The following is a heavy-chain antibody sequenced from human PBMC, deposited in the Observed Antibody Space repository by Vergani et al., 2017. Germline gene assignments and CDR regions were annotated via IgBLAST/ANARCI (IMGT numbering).Heavy chain of an antibody. CDR3: ARGFPPVTIFGVAPGWFDP. J-gene: IGHJ5*02. Sequence: QVQLQQWGAGLLKPSETLSLTCAVYGGSFSGYYWSWIRQPPGKGLEWIGEFNHSGSTNYNPSLKSRVTISVDTSKNQFSLKLSSVTAADTAVYYCARGFPPVTIFGVAPGWFDPWGQGTLVTVSS. CDR1: GGSFSGYY. V-gene: IGHV4-34*01. D-gene: IGHD3-3*01. CDR2: FNHSGST.